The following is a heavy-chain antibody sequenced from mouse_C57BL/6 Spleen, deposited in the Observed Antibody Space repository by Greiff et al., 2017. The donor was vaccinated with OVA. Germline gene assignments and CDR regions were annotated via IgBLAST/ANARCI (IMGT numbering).Heavy chain of an antibody. CDR2: IDPSDSYT. V-gene: IGHV1-50*01. Sequence: VQLQQPGAELVKPGASVKLSCKASGYTFTSYWMQWVKQRPGQGLEWIGEIDPSDSYTNYNQKFKGKATLTVDTSSSTAYMQLSSLTSEDSAVYYCARVSSNRYYYAMDYWGKGTSVTVSS. CDR3: ARVSSNRYYYAMDY. D-gene: IGHD2-5*01. J-gene: IGHJ4*01. CDR1: GYTFTSYW.